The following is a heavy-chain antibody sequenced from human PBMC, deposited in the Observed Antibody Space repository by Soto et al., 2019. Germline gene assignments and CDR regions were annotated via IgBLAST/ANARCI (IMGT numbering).Heavy chain of an antibody. Sequence: PGGSLRLSCAASGFTFSSYGMHWVRQAPGKGLEWVAVIWYDGSNKYYADSVKGRFTISRDNSKNTLYLQMNSLRAEDTAVYYCARDYSSSWSGYYFDYWGQGTLVTVSS. CDR3: ARDYSSSWSGYYFDY. D-gene: IGHD6-13*01. CDR2: IWYDGSNK. J-gene: IGHJ4*02. V-gene: IGHV3-33*01. CDR1: GFTFSSYG.